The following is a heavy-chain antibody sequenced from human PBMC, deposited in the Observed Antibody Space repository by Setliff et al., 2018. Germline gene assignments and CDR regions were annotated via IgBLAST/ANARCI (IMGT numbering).Heavy chain of an antibody. Sequence: ASVKVSCKASGYTFSDYYMQWVRQAPGQGLEWMGWISPYNGDTSYTQKLQDRVTMTTDISTSTAFMELRSLTSDDTAIYYCARDTYNPNWYGDRSFEYWGQGTLVTVSS. D-gene: IGHD1-1*01. CDR2: ISPYNGDT. V-gene: IGHV1-18*04. CDR1: GYTFSDYY. J-gene: IGHJ4*02. CDR3: ARDTYNPNWYGDRSFEY.